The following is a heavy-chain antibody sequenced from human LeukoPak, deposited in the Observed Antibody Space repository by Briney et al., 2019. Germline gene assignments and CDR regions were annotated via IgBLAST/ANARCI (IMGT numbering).Heavy chain of an antibody. CDR3: ARAGMGAGYYFDY. D-gene: IGHD1-14*01. V-gene: IGHV4-59*01. Sequence: SETLSPTCTVSGGSISGYYWSWIRQPPGKGLEWIGYIYYSGSTNYNPSLKSRVTISLDTSKKQFSLKLSSVTAAGTAVYYCARAGMGAGYYFDYWGQGTLVTVSS. CDR1: GGSISGYY. J-gene: IGHJ4*02. CDR2: IYYSGST.